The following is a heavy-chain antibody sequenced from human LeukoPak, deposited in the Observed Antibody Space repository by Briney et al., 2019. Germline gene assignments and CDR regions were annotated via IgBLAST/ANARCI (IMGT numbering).Heavy chain of an antibody. D-gene: IGHD3-10*01. V-gene: IGHV3-23*01. CDR1: GFTFSSYA. CDR3: AKGDGWGSSYYFDC. J-gene: IGHJ4*02. Sequence: GGSLRLSCAASGFTFSSYAMSWVRQAPGKGLEWVSAILGSGGTTYYADSVKGRFTISRDNSMNTLYPQMDSLRVEDTAVYYCAKGDGWGSSYYFDCWGQGTLVTVSS. CDR2: ILGSGGTT.